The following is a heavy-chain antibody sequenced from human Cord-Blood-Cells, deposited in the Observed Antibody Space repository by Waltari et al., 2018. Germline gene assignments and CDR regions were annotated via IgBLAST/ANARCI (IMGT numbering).Heavy chain of an antibody. D-gene: IGHD1-26*01. CDR3: ARLNRGSYYAFDI. Sequence: QVQLVQSGAEVKKPGSSVKVSCKASVGTLSSYAISWVRQAPGQGLEWMGGIIPILGIANYAQKFQGRVTITADESTNTAYMELSSLRSEDTAVYYCARLNRGSYYAFDIWGQGTMVTVSS. V-gene: IGHV1-69*04. J-gene: IGHJ3*02. CDR1: VGTLSSYA. CDR2: IIPILGIA.